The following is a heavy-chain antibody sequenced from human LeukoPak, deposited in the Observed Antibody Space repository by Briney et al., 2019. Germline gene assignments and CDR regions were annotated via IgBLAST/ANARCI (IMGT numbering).Heavy chain of an antibody. CDR2: ISYDGSNK. Sequence: GGSLRLSCAASGFTFSSYWMSWVRQAPGKGLEWVAVISYDGSNKYYADSVKGRFTISRDNSKNTLYLQMNSLRAEDTAVYYCARGSKRNVLRFLEWLFYGMDVWGQGTTVTVSS. V-gene: IGHV3-30*03. CDR1: GFTFSSYW. D-gene: IGHD3-3*01. J-gene: IGHJ6*02. CDR3: ARGSKRNVLRFLEWLFYGMDV.